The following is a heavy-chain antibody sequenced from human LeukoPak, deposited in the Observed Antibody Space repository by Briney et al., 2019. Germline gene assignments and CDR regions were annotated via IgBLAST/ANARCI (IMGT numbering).Heavy chain of an antibody. Sequence: SETLSLTCTVSGGSISSYYWSWIRQPPGKGLEWIGYIYYSGSTNYNPSLKSRVTISVDTSKNQFSLRLSSVTAADTAVYYCARVPKDDILPGFGYFDYWGQGTLVTVSS. J-gene: IGHJ4*02. V-gene: IGHV4-59*08. CDR3: ARVPKDDILPGFGYFDY. CDR2: IYYSGST. D-gene: IGHD3-9*01. CDR1: GGSISSYY.